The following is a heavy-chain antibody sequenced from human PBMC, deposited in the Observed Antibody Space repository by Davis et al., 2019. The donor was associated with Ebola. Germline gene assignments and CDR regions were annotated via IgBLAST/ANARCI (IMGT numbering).Heavy chain of an antibody. D-gene: IGHD2-2*01. CDR1: GGSISSGGYY. J-gene: IGHJ4*02. V-gene: IGHV4-31*03. CDR3: ARGSSVVVERAATPYYLDY. CDR2: IHDSGST. Sequence: SETLSLTCTVSGGSISSGGYYWTWIRQHPGKGLEWIGYIHDSGSTFYNLSLKSRVTISLDRSKNQFSLKLSPVTAADTAVYYCARGSSVVVERAATPYYLDYWGQGALVTVSS.